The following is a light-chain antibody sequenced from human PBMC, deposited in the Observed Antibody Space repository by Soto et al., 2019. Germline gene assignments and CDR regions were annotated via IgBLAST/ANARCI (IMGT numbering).Light chain of an antibody. CDR1: QSVSSN. J-gene: IGKJ1*01. V-gene: IGKV3-15*01. CDR3: QQYNNWWT. CDR2: GAS. Sequence: EIVMTQSPATLSVSPGERATLSCRASQSVSSNLAWYQHKPGQAPRLLINGASTRATGIPARFSGSGSGTEFTLTISSLQSEDFAIYYCQQYNNWWTFGQGTKVEIK.